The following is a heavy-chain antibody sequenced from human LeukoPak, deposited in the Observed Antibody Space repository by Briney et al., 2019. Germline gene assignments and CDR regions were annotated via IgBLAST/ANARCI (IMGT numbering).Heavy chain of an antibody. D-gene: IGHD2-2*01. CDR1: GYTFTSYY. J-gene: IGHJ4*02. V-gene: IGHV1-46*01. Sequence: ASVKASCKASGYTFTSYYMHWVRQAPGQGLEWMGIINPSGGSTSYAQKFQGRVTMTRDTSTSTVYMELSSLRSEDTAVYYCARIYCSNTSCHEGYFDYWGQGTLVTVSS. CDR2: INPSGGST. CDR3: ARIYCSNTSCHEGYFDY.